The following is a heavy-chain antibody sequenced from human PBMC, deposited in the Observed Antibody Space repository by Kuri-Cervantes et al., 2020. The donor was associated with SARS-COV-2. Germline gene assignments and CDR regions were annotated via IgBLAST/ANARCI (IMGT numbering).Heavy chain of an antibody. J-gene: IGHJ4*02. V-gene: IGHV3-9*01. CDR2: ISWNSGSI. D-gene: IGHD3-22*01. Sequence: GGSLRLSCAASGFTFDDYAMHWVRQAPGKGLEWVSGISWNSGSIGYADSVKGRLTISRDNAKNSLYLQMNSLRAEDTAAYYCARVGWLLLWGDFDYWGQGTPVTVSS. CDR1: GFTFDDYA. CDR3: ARVGWLLLWGDFDY.